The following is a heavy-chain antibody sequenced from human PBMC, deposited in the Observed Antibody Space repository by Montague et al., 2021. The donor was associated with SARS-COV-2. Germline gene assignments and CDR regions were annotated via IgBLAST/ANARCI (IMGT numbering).Heavy chain of an antibody. CDR3: ARHLRVTTVTSHMYHYAMDV. Sequence: SETLSLTCSVSGDSISNYSWGWIRQSPGKGLEWIGYIYYSGSTNYNPSLTSRVTISVDTSKNQVSLKLTSVTAADTAVYYCARHLRVTTVTSHMYHYAMDVWGQGTTVTVSS. D-gene: IGHD4-11*01. CDR1: GDSISNYS. CDR2: IYYSGST. J-gene: IGHJ6*02. V-gene: IGHV4-59*08.